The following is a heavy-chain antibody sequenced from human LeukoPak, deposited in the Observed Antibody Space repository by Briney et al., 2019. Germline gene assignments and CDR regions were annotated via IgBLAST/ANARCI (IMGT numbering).Heavy chain of an antibody. V-gene: IGHV3-23*01. CDR1: GFTFSIYD. CDR3: AKKGQADDGGKPD. CDR2: IDRGVGST. J-gene: IGHJ4*02. Sequence: GGSLRLSCAASGFTFSIYDLSWVRQASGKGLECVSAIDRGVGSTYYADSVKGRFTISRDNSKNTLYLQMNNLRVDDTAVYYCAKKGQADDGGKPDWGQGTLVTVSS.